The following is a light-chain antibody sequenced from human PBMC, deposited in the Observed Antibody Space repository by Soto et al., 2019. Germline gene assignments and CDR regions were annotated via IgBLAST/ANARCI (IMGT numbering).Light chain of an antibody. CDR3: CSYAGSKTYV. J-gene: IGLJ1*01. CDR2: EDN. V-gene: IGLV2-23*01. CDR1: SSDVGGYNL. Sequence: QSALTQPASVSGSPGQSITISCTGTSSDVGGYNLVSWYQQHPGKAPKPMIYEDNKRPSGVSNRFSGSKSGNTASLTISGLQXEDEADYYCCSYAGSKTYVFGSGTKLTVL.